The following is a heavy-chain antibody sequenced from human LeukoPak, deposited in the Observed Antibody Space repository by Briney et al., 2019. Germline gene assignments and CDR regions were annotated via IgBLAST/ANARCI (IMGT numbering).Heavy chain of an antibody. CDR2: INPNSGGT. Sequence: ASVKVSCKASGYTFTGYYMHWVRQAPGQGHEWMGWINPNSGGTSYAQKFQGRVTMTRDTSISTAYMELSRLRSDDTAVYYCARVRRLYPFDYWGQGTLVTVSS. CDR1: GYTFTGYY. D-gene: IGHD4-23*01. J-gene: IGHJ4*02. V-gene: IGHV1-2*02. CDR3: ARVRRLYPFDY.